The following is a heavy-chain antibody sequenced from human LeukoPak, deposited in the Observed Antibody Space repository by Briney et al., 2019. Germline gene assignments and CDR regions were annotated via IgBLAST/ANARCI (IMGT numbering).Heavy chain of an antibody. CDR3: VKDKAPFLSFGGTAFDL. V-gene: IGHV3-30*18. J-gene: IGHJ4*02. D-gene: IGHD3-10*01. Sequence: PGGSLRLSCAASGFTFSSFGMHWVRQAPGKGLDWMAVISYDGSNKYYADSVKGRFTIYRDNSKNIVYLQMNSLTPEDTALYYCVKDKAPFLSFGGTAFDLWGQGTLVTVSS. CDR2: ISYDGSNK. CDR1: GFTFSSFG.